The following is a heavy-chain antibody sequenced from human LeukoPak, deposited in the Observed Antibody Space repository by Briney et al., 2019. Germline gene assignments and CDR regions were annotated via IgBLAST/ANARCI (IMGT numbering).Heavy chain of an antibody. J-gene: IGHJ4*02. V-gene: IGHV1-18*01. Sequence: ASVKVSCKASGYTFTTYGINWVRQAPGQGLEWMGWISGYNGNTNYAQNLQGRFTMTTDTSTTTAYMDLRSLTSDDTAVYYCARSRSGDFLNDFWGQETLVTVSS. D-gene: IGHD2/OR15-2a*01. CDR2: ISGYNGNT. CDR3: ARSRSGDFLNDF. CDR1: GYTFTTYG.